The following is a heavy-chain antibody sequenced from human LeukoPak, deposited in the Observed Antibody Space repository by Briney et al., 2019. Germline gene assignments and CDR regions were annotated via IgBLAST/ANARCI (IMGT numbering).Heavy chain of an antibody. CDR3: ARDRKGVVQLRKLDY. V-gene: IGHV4-59*01. D-gene: IGHD5-18*01. CDR1: GGSLSSYY. CDR2: IYYSGST. J-gene: IGHJ4*02. Sequence: SETLSLTCTVSGGSLSSYYWSWIRQPPGKGLEWIGYIYYSGSTNYNPSLKSRVTISVDTSKNQFSLKLSSVTAADTAVYYCARDRKGVVQLRKLDYWGQGTLVTVSS.